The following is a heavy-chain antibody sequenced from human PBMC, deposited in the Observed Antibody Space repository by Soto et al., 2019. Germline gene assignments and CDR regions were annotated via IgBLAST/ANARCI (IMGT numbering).Heavy chain of an antibody. CDR2: ISQSGNT. Sequence: SETLSLTCSIYSGSFSGYYWSWIRQPPGKGLEWIGEISQSGNTNYSPSLKSRVSISIDTSKKQFSLTLASVSAADTAVYYCARAPKVSGSSQTRLDFWGQGTLVPVSS. V-gene: IGHV4-34*01. CDR1: SGSFSGYY. CDR3: ARAPKVSGSSQTRLDF. J-gene: IGHJ4*02. D-gene: IGHD6-6*01.